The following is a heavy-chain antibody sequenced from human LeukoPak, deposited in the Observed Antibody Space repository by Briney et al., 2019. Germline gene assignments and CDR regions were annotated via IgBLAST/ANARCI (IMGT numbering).Heavy chain of an antibody. V-gene: IGHV4-39*07. D-gene: IGHD3-22*01. J-gene: IGHJ5*02. CDR3: ARDESYYDSSGYPT. CDR2: IYYSGST. Sequence: IPSETLSLTCTVSGGSISSSSCYWGWNRQPPGKGLEWIGSIYYSGSTYYNPSLKSRVTISVDTSKNQFSLKLSSVTAADTAVYYCARDESYYDSSGYPTWGQGTLVTLSS. CDR1: GGSISSSSCY.